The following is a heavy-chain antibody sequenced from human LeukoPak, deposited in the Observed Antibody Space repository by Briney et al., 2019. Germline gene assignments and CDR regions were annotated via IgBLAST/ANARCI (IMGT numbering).Heavy chain of an antibody. CDR1: GFTFSSYA. CDR3: AKEAPRTGPCDY. J-gene: IGHJ4*02. V-gene: IGHV3-23*01. CDR2: LNRGSTNT. Sequence: GGSLRLSCAASGFTFSSYAMGWVRQAPGKGLEWVSALNRGSTNTYYADSVRGRFTISRDNSRNTLYLQMNSLRAEDTALYYCAKEAPRTGPCDYWGQGTLVTVSS. D-gene: IGHD1-14*01.